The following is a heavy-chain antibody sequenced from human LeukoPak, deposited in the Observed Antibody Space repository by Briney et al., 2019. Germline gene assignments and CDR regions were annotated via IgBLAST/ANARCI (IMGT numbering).Heavy chain of an antibody. CDR1: GFTFSTYV. Sequence: GGSLRLSCAASGFTFSTYVMSWVRQAPGKGLEWVSAMSGSGCSTYYADSVKGRFTISRDNSKNTLYLQMNSLGADDTAVYYCAKGNWRYFDYWGQGTLVTVFS. CDR3: AKGNWRYFDY. J-gene: IGHJ4*02. D-gene: IGHD1-1*01. CDR2: MSGSGCST. V-gene: IGHV3-23*01.